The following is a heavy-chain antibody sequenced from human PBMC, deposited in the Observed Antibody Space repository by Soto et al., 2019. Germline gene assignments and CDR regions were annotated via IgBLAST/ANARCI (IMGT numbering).Heavy chain of an antibody. J-gene: IGHJ4*02. CDR3: ARGGGYYDSSGYYISRYYFDY. Sequence: VKVSCKASGYTFTSYGISWVRQAPGQGLEWMGWISAYNGNTNYAQKLQGRVTMTTDTSTSTAYMELRSLRSDDTAVYYCARGGGYYDSSGYYISRYYFDYWGQGTLVTVPS. CDR1: GYTFTSYG. CDR2: ISAYNGNT. D-gene: IGHD3-22*01. V-gene: IGHV1-18*01.